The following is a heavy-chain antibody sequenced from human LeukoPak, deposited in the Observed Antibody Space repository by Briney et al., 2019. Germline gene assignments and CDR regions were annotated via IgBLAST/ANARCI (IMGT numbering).Heavy chain of an antibody. CDR3: TTLDTGTTMVRGVIAYGMDV. V-gene: IGHV3-15*01. CDR2: IKSKTDGGTT. Sequence: GGSLRLSCAASGFTFSSYELNWVRQAPGKGLEWVGRIKSKTDGGTTDYAAPVRGRFIISRDDSKNTLYLQMNSLKTEDTAVYYCTTLDTGTTMVRGVIAYGMDVWGQGTTVTASS. CDR1: GFTFSSYE. D-gene: IGHD3-10*01. J-gene: IGHJ6*02.